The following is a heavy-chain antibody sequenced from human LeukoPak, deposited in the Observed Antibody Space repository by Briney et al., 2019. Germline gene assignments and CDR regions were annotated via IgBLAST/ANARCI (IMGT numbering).Heavy chain of an antibody. J-gene: IGHJ5*02. CDR3: TRAFDP. V-gene: IGHV1-46*01. CDR1: GYKFTGYY. Sequence: GASVKVSCKASGYKFTGYYIYWVRQAPGQGLEWMGAIFPSGGKSHYSQKFQGRLTLTRDTSTNTVYMELTGLRSDDTALYFCTRAFDPWGQGTLVTVSS. CDR2: IFPSGGKS.